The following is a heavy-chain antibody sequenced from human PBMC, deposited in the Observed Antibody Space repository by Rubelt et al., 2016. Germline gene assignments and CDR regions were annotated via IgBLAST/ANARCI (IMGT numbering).Heavy chain of an antibody. Sequence: QVQLVQSGAEVKKPGASVKVSCKASGYTFTSYLMVWVRQAPGQGLECLGHINPNGGNTNYATNFQGRVSMTRDTSTCTVYMELSSLRSEDTAVYYCAREIIAAAGFDYWGQGTLVTVSS. V-gene: IGHV1-46*01. J-gene: IGHJ4*02. CDR3: AREIIAAAGFDY. CDR1: GYTFTSYL. D-gene: IGHD6-25*01. CDR2: INPNGGNT.